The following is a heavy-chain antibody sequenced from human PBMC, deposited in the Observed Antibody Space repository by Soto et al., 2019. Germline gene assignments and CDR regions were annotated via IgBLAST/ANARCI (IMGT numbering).Heavy chain of an antibody. J-gene: IGHJ6*02. CDR1: GGSISSYS. V-gene: IGHV4-4*07. D-gene: IGHD5-12*01. Sequence: SETLSLTCTVSGGSISSYSWSWIRQPAGKGLEWIGRIYTSGSTNYNPSLKSRVTMSVDTSKNQFSLKLSSVTAADTAVYYCARERRDGYNHRYYYGMDVWGQGTTVTVSS. CDR3: ARERRDGYNHRYYYGMDV. CDR2: IYTSGST.